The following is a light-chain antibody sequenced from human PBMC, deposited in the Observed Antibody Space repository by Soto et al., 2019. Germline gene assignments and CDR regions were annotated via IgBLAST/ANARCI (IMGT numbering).Light chain of an antibody. CDR2: EVS. CDR1: SSDVGGYNY. CDR3: SSYAGSNTFV. J-gene: IGLJ1*01. V-gene: IGLV2-8*01. Sequence: SAPTQPPSASGSPGQSVTISCTGTSSDVGGYNYVSWYQHHPGKAPKLMIYEVSKRPSGVPDRFSGSKSGNTASLTVSGLQAEDEADYYCSSYAGSNTFVFGTGTKVTVL.